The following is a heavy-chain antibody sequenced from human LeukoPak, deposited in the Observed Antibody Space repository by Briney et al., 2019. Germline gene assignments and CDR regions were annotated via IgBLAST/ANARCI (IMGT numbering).Heavy chain of an antibody. V-gene: IGHV3-23*01. Sequence: PGGSLRLSCAASGFTFSSYAMSWVRQAPGKGLEWVSAISGSGGSTYYADSVKGRFTISRDNSENTLYLQMNSLRAEDTAVYYCANGNYGSGSYFYYYYYYMDVWGKGTTVTVSS. J-gene: IGHJ6*03. D-gene: IGHD3-10*01. CDR3: ANGNYGSGSYFYYYYYYMDV. CDR1: GFTFSSYA. CDR2: ISGSGGST.